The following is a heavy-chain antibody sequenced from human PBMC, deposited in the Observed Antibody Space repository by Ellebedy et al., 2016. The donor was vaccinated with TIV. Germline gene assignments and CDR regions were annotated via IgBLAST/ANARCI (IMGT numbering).Heavy chain of an antibody. J-gene: IGHJ6*02. V-gene: IGHV1-8*01. Sequence: ASVKVSXKASGYTFTSYDINCVRQATGQGLEWMGWMNPNSGNTGYAQKFQGRVTMTRNTSISTAYMELSSLRSEDTAVYYCARGGPDRYYYYGMDVWGQGTTVTVSS. CDR2: MNPNSGNT. CDR3: ARGGPDRYYYYGMDV. CDR1: GYTFTSYD.